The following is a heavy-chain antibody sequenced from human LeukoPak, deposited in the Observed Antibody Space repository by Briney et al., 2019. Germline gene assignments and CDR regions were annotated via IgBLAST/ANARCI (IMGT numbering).Heavy chain of an antibody. CDR3: AKGYYDSSGYYRGYFDY. CDR2: ISSSGSTI. Sequence: GGSLRLSCAASGFTFSSYEMNWVRQAPGKGLEWVSYISSSGSTIYYAVSVKGRFTISRDNAENSLYLQMNSLRAEDTAVYYCAKGYYDSSGYYRGYFDYWGPGTLVTVSS. D-gene: IGHD3-22*01. V-gene: IGHV3-48*03. CDR1: GFTFSSYE. J-gene: IGHJ4*01.